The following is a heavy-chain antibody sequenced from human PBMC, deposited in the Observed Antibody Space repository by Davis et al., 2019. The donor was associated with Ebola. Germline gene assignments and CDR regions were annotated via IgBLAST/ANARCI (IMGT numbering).Heavy chain of an antibody. J-gene: IGHJ4*02. CDR1: GGSISSYY. Sequence: PSETLSLTCTVSGGSISSYYCTWIRQPPGKGLEWIGYIYYSGSTNYNPSLKSRVTISLDTSKNQFSLKLSSVTAADTAVYYCAREYEGPYDYWGQGTLVTVSS. CDR3: AREYEGPYDY. CDR2: IYYSGST. D-gene: IGHD3-3*01. V-gene: IGHV4-59*01.